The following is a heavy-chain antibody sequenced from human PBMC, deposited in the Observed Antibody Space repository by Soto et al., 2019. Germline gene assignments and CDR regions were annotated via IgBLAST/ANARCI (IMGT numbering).Heavy chain of an antibody. CDR3: ARETYRGFYFDY. Sequence: GSLRLSCAASGFTFTDYWTHWVRQAPGKGLVWVSRINSDGSRTSYADSVTGRFTISRDNAKNTLYLQMNSLRVEDTALYYCARETYRGFYFDYWGQGALVTVSS. D-gene: IGHD4-4*01. CDR1: GFTFTDYW. V-gene: IGHV3-74*01. J-gene: IGHJ4*02. CDR2: INSDGSRT.